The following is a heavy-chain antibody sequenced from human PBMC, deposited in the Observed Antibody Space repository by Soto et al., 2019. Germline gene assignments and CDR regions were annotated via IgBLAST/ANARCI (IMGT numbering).Heavy chain of an antibody. Sequence: EVQLVESGGGLVQPGGSLKLSCAASGFTFSGSAMHWVRQASGKGLEWVGRIRSKANSYATAYAASVKGRFTISRDDSKNTAYLQMNSLKTEDTAVYYCTRRAVVAATDRTKPGFDPWGQGTLVTVSS. V-gene: IGHV3-73*02. CDR3: TRRAVVAATDRTKPGFDP. CDR2: IRSKANSYAT. J-gene: IGHJ5*02. CDR1: GFTFSGSA. D-gene: IGHD2-15*01.